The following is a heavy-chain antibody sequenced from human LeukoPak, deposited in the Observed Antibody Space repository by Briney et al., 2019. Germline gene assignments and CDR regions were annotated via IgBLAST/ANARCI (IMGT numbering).Heavy chain of an antibody. J-gene: IGHJ5*02. CDR3: LRRQALRGRHRAFDP. V-gene: IGHV1-69*05. D-gene: IGHD6-25*01. CDR2: IIPMFGTA. CDR1: GGTFSNYA. Sequence: SVKVSCKASGGTFSNYAISWVRQAPGQGLEWLGGIIPMFGTAKYAQKFQGRVTITTDESTTTAYMELISLRLEDTAVYYCLRRQALRGRHRAFDPWGQGTLVTVTS.